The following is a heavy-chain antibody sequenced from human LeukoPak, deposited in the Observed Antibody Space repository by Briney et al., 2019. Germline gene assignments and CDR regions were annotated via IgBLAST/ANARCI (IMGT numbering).Heavy chain of an antibody. CDR1: GYTFTGYY. V-gene: IGHV1-2*04. Sequence: ASVNVSCKASGYTFTGYYMHWVRQAPGQGLEWMGWINPNSGGTNYAQKFQGWVTMTRDTSISTAYMELSRLRSDDTAVYYCARTTAEGYYGMDVWGQGTTVTVSS. J-gene: IGHJ6*02. CDR3: ARTTAEGYYGMDV. CDR2: INPNSGGT. D-gene: IGHD4-11*01.